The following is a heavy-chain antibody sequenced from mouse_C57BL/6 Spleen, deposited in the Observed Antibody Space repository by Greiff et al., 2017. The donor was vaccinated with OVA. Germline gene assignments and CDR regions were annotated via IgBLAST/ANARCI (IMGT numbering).Heavy chain of an antibody. CDR2: IWSDGST. CDR1: GFSFTSYG. Sequence: QVQLKESGPGLVAPSQSLSITCTVSGFSFTSYGLHWVRQPPGKGLEWLVVIWSDGSTTYNSALKSRLSISKDNSKSQVFLKMNSLQTDDTAMYYGARHERYYYAMECWGQGTSVTVSS. CDR3: ARHERYYYAMEC. V-gene: IGHV2-6-1*01. J-gene: IGHJ4*01.